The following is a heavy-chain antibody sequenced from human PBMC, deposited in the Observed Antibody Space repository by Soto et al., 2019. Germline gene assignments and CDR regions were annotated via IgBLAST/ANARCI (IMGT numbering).Heavy chain of an antibody. D-gene: IGHD5-12*01. J-gene: IGHJ6*02. CDR2: IYPGDSDT. CDR1: GYSFTSYW. CDR3: ARHRGSPGSYFGMDV. Sequence: PGESLKISCKGSGYSFTSYWINCVRQMPGKGLEWMVVIYPGDSDTRYSPSFQGQVTISADKSINTAYLQWRSLKASDTAVYYCARHRGSPGSYFGMDVWGQGTTVTVSS. V-gene: IGHV5-51*01.